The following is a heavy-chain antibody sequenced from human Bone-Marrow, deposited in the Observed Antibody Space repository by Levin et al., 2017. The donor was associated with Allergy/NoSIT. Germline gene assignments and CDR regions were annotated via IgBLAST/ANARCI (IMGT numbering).Heavy chain of an antibody. J-gene: IGHJ4*02. D-gene: IGHD5-18*01. CDR2: ISYDGSVI. V-gene: IGHV3-30-3*01. CDR3: ARDSEALSTAIFDS. Sequence: GESLKISCAASEFTFVSYAMHWVRQAPGKGLEWVAVISYDGSVIYYADSVKGRFTISRDNSKSTLYLQMKSLRAEDTAVYYCARDSEALSTAIFDSWGQGTLVTVSS. CDR1: EFTFVSYA.